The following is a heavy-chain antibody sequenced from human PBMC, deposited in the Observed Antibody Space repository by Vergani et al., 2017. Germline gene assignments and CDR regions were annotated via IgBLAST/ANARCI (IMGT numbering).Heavy chain of an antibody. V-gene: IGHV5-10-1*01. Sequence: EVQLVQSGAEVKKPGESLKISCKGSGYSFTSYWISWVRQMPGKGLEWMGRIDPSDSYTNYSPSFQGHVTISADKSISTAYLQWSSLKASDTAMYYCATSYGVWGWFDPWGQGTLVTVSS. CDR1: GYSFTSYW. CDR2: IDPSDSYT. D-gene: IGHD3-16*01. CDR3: ATSYGVWGWFDP. J-gene: IGHJ5*02.